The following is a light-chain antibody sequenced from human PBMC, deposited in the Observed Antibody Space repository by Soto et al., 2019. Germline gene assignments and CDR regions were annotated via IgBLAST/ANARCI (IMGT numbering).Light chain of an antibody. Sequence: EVALTPSPVTLSLSPGERATLSCRASQSVAANYLAWYQQKRGQAPRLLIYAASSLESGVPSRFSGSGSGTDFTLTISSLQPKDFATYYCLQDYHYPWTFGQGTKVDIK. J-gene: IGKJ1*01. CDR3: LQDYHYPWT. CDR1: QSVAANY. V-gene: IGKV3-20*02. CDR2: AAS.